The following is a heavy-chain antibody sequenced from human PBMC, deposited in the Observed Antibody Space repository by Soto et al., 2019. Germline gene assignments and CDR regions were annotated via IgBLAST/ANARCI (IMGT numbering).Heavy chain of an antibody. CDR1: GFTFSSYA. D-gene: IGHD1-26*01. CDR3: ARRGSGSYYDY. CDR2: ISGSGGST. V-gene: IGHV3-23*01. J-gene: IGHJ4*02. Sequence: EVQLLESGGGLVQPGGSLRLSCAASGFTFSSYARRWVRQAPVKGLEWVSAISGSGGSTYYADSVKGRFTISRDNSKNTLYLQMNSLRAEDTAVYYCARRGSGSYYDYWGQGTLVNVSS.